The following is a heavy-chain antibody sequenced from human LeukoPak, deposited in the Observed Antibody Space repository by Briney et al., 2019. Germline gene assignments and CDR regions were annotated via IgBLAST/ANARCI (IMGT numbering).Heavy chain of an antibody. CDR1: GFTFSSYG. CDR3: ASSGSYYESFDY. V-gene: IGHV3-33*01. D-gene: IGHD1-26*01. J-gene: IGHJ4*02. Sequence: GGSLRLSCAASGFTFSSYGMHWVRQAPGKGLEWVAVIWYDGSNKYYADSVKGRFTISRDNSKNTLYLQMNSLRAEDTAVYYCASSGSYYESFDYWGQGTLVTVSS. CDR2: IWYDGSNK.